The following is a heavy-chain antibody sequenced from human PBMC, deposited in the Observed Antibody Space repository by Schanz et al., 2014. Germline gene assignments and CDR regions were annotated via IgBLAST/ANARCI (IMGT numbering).Heavy chain of an antibody. J-gene: IGHJ4*02. D-gene: IGHD3-10*01. CDR1: GFIFSDYY. CDR2: INAGSSHT. CDR3: AKGSGSGTYSHLDY. Sequence: QVQLVESGGGLVKPGGSLRLSCVASGFIFSDYYMSWIRQAPGKGMECIAYINAGSSHTYFAESVKGRFTISRDNAKNSLYLQMNSLGLEDTGVYFCAKGSGSGTYSHLDYWGQGTLVTVSS. V-gene: IGHV3-11*06.